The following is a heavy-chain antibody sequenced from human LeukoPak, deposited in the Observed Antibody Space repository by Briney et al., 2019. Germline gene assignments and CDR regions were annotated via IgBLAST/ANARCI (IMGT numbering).Heavy chain of an antibody. J-gene: IGHJ4*02. CDR2: ISAYNGNT. V-gene: IGHV1-18*01. CDR1: GYTFTSYD. CDR3: ARHDCSSTSCYGNFDY. Sequence: GASVKVSCKASGYTFTSYDISWVRQAPGQGLEWMGWISAYNGNTNYAQKLQGRVTMTTDTSTSTAYMELRSLRSDDTAVYYCARHDCSSTSCYGNFDYWGQGTLVTVSS. D-gene: IGHD2-2*01.